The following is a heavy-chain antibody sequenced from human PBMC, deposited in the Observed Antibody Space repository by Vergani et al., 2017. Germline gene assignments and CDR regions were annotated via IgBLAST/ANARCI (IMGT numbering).Heavy chain of an antibody. J-gene: IGHJ4*02. V-gene: IGHV3-48*04. CDR1: GFTFDDYG. D-gene: IGHD3-3*01. Sequence: EVQLVESGGGVVQPGGSLRLSCAASGFTFDDYGMNWVRQAPGKGLEWVSYISSSSTTISYAGSVKGRFTISRDNAKNSLYLQMNSLRAEDTAVYYCARSKGSLAEYLDDFWSGYLGYWGQGTLVTVSS. CDR2: ISSSSTTI. CDR3: ARSKGSLAEYLDDFWSGYLGY.